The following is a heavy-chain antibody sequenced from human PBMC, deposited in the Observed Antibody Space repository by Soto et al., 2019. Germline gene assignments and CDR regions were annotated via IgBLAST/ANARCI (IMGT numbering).Heavy chain of an antibody. CDR3: ARGGAADGTDY. CDR2: INSDGSST. J-gene: IGHJ4*02. D-gene: IGHD6-13*01. V-gene: IGHV3-74*01. CDR1: GFTFSSYW. Sequence: EVQLVESGGGLVQPGGSLRLSCAASGFTFSSYWMHWVRQAPGKGLVWVSRINSDGSSTSYADSVKGRFAISRDNARDSLNVRMYSLRAEDTDEYDCARGGAADGTDYWGEGALVTVSS.